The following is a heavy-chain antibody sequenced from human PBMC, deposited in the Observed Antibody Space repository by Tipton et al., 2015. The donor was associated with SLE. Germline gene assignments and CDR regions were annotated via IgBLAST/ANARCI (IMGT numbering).Heavy chain of an antibody. CDR1: GYSISSGYY. CDR3: ARDYSPEAYFDY. Sequence: TLSLTCTVSGYSISSGYYWGWIRQPPGKGLEWIGSIYYSGSTYYNPSLKSRVTISVDTSKNQFSLKLSSVTAADTAVYYCARDYSPEAYFDYWGQGTRVTVSS. D-gene: IGHD6-13*01. CDR2: IYYSGST. V-gene: IGHV4-38-2*02. J-gene: IGHJ4*02.